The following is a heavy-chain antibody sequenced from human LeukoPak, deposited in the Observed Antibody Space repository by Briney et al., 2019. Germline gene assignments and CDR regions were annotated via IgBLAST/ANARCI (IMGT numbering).Heavy chain of an antibody. CDR1: GGTFSSYA. D-gene: IGHD3-9*01. CDR2: IIPIFGTA. Sequence: ASVKVSCKASGGTFSSYAISWVRQAPGQGLEWMGGIIPIFGTANYAQKFQGRVTITADKSTSTVYMELSSLRSEDTAVYYCAITYYDILTGYYVYDAFDIWGQGTMVTVSS. CDR3: AITYYDILTGYYVYDAFDI. V-gene: IGHV1-69*06. J-gene: IGHJ3*02.